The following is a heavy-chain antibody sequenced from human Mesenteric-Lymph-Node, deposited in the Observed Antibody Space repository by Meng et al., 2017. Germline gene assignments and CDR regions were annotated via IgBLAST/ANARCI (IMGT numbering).Heavy chain of an antibody. V-gene: IGHV3-74*01. CDR3: ARDPCSGGSCYLLYYYGMDV. D-gene: IGHD2-15*01. J-gene: IGHJ6*02. Sequence: GGSLRLSCASSGFTFSSYWMHWVRQAPGKGLVWVSRINSDGSSTSYADSVKGRFTISRDNAKTALYLQMNSLRAEDTAVYYCARDPCSGGSCYLLYYYGMDVWGQGTTVTVSS. CDR1: GFTFSSYW. CDR2: INSDGSST.